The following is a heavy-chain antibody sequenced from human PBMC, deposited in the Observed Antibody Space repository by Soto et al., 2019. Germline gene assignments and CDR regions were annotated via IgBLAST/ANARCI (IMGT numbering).Heavy chain of an antibody. CDR1: GGSISSYY. D-gene: IGHD1-1*01. CDR3: ARDTTGTTLGGNWFDP. V-gene: IGHV4-59*01. Sequence: SETLSLTCTVSGGSISSYYWSWIRQPPGKGLEWIGYIYYSGSTNYNPSLKSRVTISVDTSKNQFSLKLSSVTAADTAVYYCARDTTGTTLGGNWFDPWGQGTLVTVSS. CDR2: IYYSGST. J-gene: IGHJ5*02.